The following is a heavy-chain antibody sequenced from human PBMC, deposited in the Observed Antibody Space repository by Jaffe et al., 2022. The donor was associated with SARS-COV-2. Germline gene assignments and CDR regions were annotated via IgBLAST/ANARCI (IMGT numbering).Heavy chain of an antibody. CDR1: GGSIRNGPDF. CDR3: ARRGGSRHYWYFDL. D-gene: IGHD3-16*01. J-gene: IGHJ2*01. V-gene: IGHV4-39*01. Sequence: QLQLLESGPGLARPSETLSLTCTVSGGSIRNGPDFWAWIRQPPGKGLQWIGNMHHTGTASYNPSLMGRASISVETSTNQFSLNLTSVTAADTAVYYCARRGGSRHYWYFDLWGRGTLVSVSS. CDR2: MHHTGTA.